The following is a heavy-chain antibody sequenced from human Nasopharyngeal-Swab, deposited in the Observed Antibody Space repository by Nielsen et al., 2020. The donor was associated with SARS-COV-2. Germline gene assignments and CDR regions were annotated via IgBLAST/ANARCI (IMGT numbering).Heavy chain of an antibody. V-gene: IGHV1-18*01. CDR2: ISVYNADR. D-gene: IGHD5-18*01. CDR1: GYSFRSYG. J-gene: IGHJ4*02. CDR3: ARDVEEWLVVPSLSFDH. Sequence: ASVKVSCKASGYSFRSYGINWVRQAPRQGLEWMGWISVYNADRNYAEKFQGRVSMTTDTSTTTAYMELRSLTSDDTAVYYCARDVEEWLVVPSLSFDHWGQGTLVTVSS.